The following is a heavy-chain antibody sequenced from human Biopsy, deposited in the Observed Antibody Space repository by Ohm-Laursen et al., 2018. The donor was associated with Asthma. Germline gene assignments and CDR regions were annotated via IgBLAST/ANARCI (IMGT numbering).Heavy chain of an antibody. D-gene: IGHD6-13*01. CDR3: VRGSSSWHHGPFHYYYGLDV. CDR2: IYYSGTT. J-gene: IGHJ6*02. CDR1: GGYMRSGNYY. V-gene: IGHV4-39*01. Sequence: TLSLTCGLSSGSGGYMRSGNYYWGWIRQPPGKGLEWIGSIYYSGTTYYNPSLESRVTVSADTTKNQFSLNCTSVTAADTAVYYCVRGSSSWHHGPFHYYYGLDVWGQGTTATVSS.